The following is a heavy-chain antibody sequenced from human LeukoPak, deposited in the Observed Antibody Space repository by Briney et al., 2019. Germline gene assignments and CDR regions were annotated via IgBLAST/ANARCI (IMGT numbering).Heavy chain of an antibody. Sequence: PGGSLRLSCAASGFTFSSYGMHWVRQAPGKGLEWVAVISYDGSNKYYADSVKGRFTISRDNSKNTLYLQMNSLRAEDTAVYYCAKDTAVIKYYFDYWGQGTLVTVSS. CDR2: ISYDGSNK. CDR3: AKDTAVIKYYFDY. CDR1: GFTFSSYG. J-gene: IGHJ4*02. D-gene: IGHD5-18*01. V-gene: IGHV3-30*18.